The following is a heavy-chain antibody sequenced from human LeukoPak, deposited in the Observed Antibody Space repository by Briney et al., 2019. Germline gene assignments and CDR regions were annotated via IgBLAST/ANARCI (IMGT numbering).Heavy chain of an antibody. CDR3: VVHSATSCY. J-gene: IGHJ4*02. V-gene: IGHV3-48*03. Sequence: PGGSLRLSCATSGFTFSSYEMNWVRQAPGKGLEWISYITTSGTSTYYADSVKGRFTISRDNDKTALSLQMNSLRAEDTAVYYCVVHSATSCYWGQGTLVTVAS. D-gene: IGHD1-26*01. CDR1: GFTFSSYE. CDR2: ITTSGTST.